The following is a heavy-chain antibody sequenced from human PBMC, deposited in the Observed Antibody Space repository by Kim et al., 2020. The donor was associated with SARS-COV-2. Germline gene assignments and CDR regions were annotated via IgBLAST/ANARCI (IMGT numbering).Heavy chain of an antibody. CDR1: GGSISSGGYY. CDR2: IYYSGSA. CDR3: ARDGGDYLNDYYMHAFDI. V-gene: IGHV4-31*03. J-gene: IGHJ3*02. Sequence: SETLSLTCTVSGGSISSGGYYWSWIRQHPGKGLEWIGYIYYSGSAYYNPSLKSRVTISVDTSKNQFSLKLTSVTVADAAIYYCARDGGDYLNDYYMHAFDIWGQGTMVSVSS. D-gene: IGHD3-3*01.